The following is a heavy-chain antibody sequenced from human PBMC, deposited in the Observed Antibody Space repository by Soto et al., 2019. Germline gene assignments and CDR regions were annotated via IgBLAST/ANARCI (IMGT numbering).Heavy chain of an antibody. CDR2: IKSKTDGGTT. Sequence: GGSLRLSCAASGFTFSNAWMSWVRQAPGKGLEWVGRIKSKTDGGTTDYAAPVKGRFTISRDDSKNTLYLQMNSLKTEDTAVYYCTTVDSNRHTYYYYYMDVWGKGTTVTVSS. V-gene: IGHV3-15*01. D-gene: IGHD4-4*01. CDR3: TTVDSNRHTYYYYYMDV. J-gene: IGHJ6*03. CDR1: GFTFSNAW.